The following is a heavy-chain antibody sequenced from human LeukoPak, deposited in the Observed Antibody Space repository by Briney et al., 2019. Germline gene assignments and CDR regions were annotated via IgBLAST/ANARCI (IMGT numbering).Heavy chain of an antibody. V-gene: IGHV1-18*01. CDR3: ARGLMVRGVTYYYYYMDV. Sequence: ASVKVSCKASGYTFTSSGISWVRQAPGQGLEWMGWISAYNGNTNYAQNLQGRLTMTRDTSTSTAYMELRSLRSDDTAVYYCARGLMVRGVTYYYYYMDVWGKGTTVTVSS. J-gene: IGHJ6*03. D-gene: IGHD3-10*01. CDR1: GYTFTSSG. CDR2: ISAYNGNT.